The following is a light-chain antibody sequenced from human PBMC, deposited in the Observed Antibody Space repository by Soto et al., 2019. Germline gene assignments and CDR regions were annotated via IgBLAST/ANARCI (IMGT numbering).Light chain of an antibody. CDR2: AAS. J-gene: IGKJ1*01. CDR3: LHDYNYPRT. V-gene: IGKV1-6*01. Sequence: AIQMTQSPSSLSASVGDRVTITCRASQGIRSELAWYQQKPGKAPNLLIYAASTLQSGVPSRFSGSGSGTDFTLTISSLQPEDFATYYCLHDYNYPRTFGQGTRAEVK. CDR1: QGIRSE.